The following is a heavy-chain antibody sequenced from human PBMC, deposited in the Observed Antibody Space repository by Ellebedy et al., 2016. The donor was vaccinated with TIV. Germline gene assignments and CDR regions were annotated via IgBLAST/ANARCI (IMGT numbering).Heavy chain of an antibody. CDR1: AFTFSSYA. J-gene: IGHJ4*02. V-gene: IGHV3-23*01. D-gene: IGHD1-20*01. CDR2: ISASGGNT. CDR3: ARSSRPLITGPVAFDS. Sequence: GESLKISCAASAFTFSSYAMSWVRQARGKGLEWVSAISASGGNTYYADSVKGRFTISRDNSKNTLDLQMNSLRAEDTAVYYCARSSRPLITGPVAFDSWGQGTLVTVSS.